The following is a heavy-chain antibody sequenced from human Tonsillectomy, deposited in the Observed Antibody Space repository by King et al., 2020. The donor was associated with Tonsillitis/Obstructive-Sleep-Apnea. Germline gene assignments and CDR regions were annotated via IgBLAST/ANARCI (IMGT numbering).Heavy chain of an antibody. CDR2: ISSSSSYI. V-gene: IGHV3-21*01. J-gene: IGHJ3*02. CDR3: ARTDWNYEMGAFDI. CDR1: GFTFNSYS. D-gene: IGHD1-7*01. Sequence: VQLVESGGGLVKPGGSLRLSCAASGFTFNSYSMNWVRQAPGKGLEWVSSISSSSSYIYYADSVKGRFTISRDNAKNSLYLQMNSLRAEDTAVYYCARTDWNYEMGAFDIWGQGTMVTVSS.